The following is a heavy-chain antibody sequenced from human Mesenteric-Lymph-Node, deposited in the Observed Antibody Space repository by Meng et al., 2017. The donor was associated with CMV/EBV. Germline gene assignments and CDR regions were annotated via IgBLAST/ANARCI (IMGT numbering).Heavy chain of an antibody. J-gene: IGHJ4*02. V-gene: IGHV3-23*01. CDR3: AKDRDGNPDDY. CDR2: ISGSGGST. CDR1: GFTFSSYA. D-gene: IGHD1-14*01. Sequence: GESPKISCAASGFTFSSYAMSWVRQAPGKGLEWVSAISGSGGSTYYADSVKGRFTISRDNSKNTLYLQMNSLRAEDTAVYYCAKDRDGNPDDYWGQGTLVTSPQ.